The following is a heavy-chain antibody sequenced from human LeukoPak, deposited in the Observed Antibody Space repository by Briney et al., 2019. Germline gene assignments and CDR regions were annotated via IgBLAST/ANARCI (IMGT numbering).Heavy chain of an antibody. CDR1: GGTFSSYA. D-gene: IGHD2-2*01. Sequence: SVKVSCKAPGGTFSSYAISWVRQAPGQGLEWMGGIIPIFGTANYAQKFQGRVTITTDESTSTAYMELSSLRSEDTAVYYCARGVGYCSSTSCYDAFDIWGQGTMVTVSS. CDR3: ARGVGYCSSTSCYDAFDI. CDR2: IIPIFGTA. V-gene: IGHV1-69*05. J-gene: IGHJ3*02.